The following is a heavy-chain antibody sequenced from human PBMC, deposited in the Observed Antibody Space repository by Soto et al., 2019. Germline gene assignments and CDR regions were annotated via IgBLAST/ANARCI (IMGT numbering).Heavy chain of an antibody. V-gene: IGHV4-39*01. J-gene: IGHJ4*02. CDR1: GGSISSSSYY. CDR3: ATTGSSRPTSDY. D-gene: IGHD6-13*01. Sequence: KPSETLSLTCTVSGGSISSSSYYWGWIRQPPGKGQEWIGSIYYSGSTYYNPSLKSRVTISVDTSKNQFSLKLSSVTAADTAVYYCATTGSSRPTSDYWGQGTLVTVSS. CDR2: IYYSGST.